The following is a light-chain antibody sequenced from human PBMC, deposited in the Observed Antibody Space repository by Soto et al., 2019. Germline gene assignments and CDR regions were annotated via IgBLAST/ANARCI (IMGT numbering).Light chain of an antibody. V-gene: IGKV3-15*01. Sequence: ETVMTQSPATLSVSPGERATLSCRASQSVSSYLAWYQHKPGQAPRLLIYGASTRATGIPARFSGSWSGTEFTRTISNLQSEDFAVYYCQQYNDWPRTFGQGTKVEVK. CDR1: QSVSSY. CDR3: QQYNDWPRT. J-gene: IGKJ1*01. CDR2: GAS.